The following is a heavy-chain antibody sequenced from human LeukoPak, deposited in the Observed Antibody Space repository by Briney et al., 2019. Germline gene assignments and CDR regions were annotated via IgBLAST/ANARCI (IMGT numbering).Heavy chain of an antibody. CDR1: GGSISSGGYS. Sequence: SETLSLTCAVSGGSISSGGYSWSWIRQPPGKGLEWIGYIYHSGSTYYNPSLKSRVTISVDRSKNQFSLKLSSVAAADTAVYYCARDGGYNNYNWFDPWGQGTLVTVSS. D-gene: IGHD5-24*01. CDR2: IYHSGST. CDR3: ARDGGYNNYNWFDP. V-gene: IGHV4-30-2*01. J-gene: IGHJ5*02.